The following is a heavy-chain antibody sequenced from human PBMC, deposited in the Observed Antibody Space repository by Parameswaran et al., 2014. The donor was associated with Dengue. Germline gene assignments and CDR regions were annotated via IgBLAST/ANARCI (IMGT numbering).Heavy chain of an antibody. V-gene: IGHV3-11*01. Sequence: VRQAPGKGLEWVSYISSSGSTIYYADSVKGRFTISRDNAKNSLYLQMNSLRAEDTAVYYCAREHPLGTTGTYYYGMDVWGQGTTVTVSS. J-gene: IGHJ6*02. CDR3: AREHPLGTTGTYYYGMDV. D-gene: IGHD1-1*01. CDR2: ISSSGSTI.